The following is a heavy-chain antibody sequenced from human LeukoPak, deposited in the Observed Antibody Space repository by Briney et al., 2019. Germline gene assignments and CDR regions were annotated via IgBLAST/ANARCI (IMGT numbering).Heavy chain of an antibody. V-gene: IGHV4-59*08. CDR2: IYYSGST. D-gene: IGHD6-19*01. CDR1: GGSISSYY. J-gene: IGHJ3*02. Sequence: SETLSLTCTVSGGSISSYYWGWIRQPPGKGLEWIGYIYYSGSTNYNPSLKSRVTISVDTSKNQFSLKLSSVTAADTAVYYCARRIAVAGRDAFDIWGQGTMVTVSS. CDR3: ARRIAVAGRDAFDI.